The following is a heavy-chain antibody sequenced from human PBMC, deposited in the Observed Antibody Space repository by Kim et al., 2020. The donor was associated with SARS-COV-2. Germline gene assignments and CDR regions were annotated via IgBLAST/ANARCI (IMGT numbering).Heavy chain of an antibody. J-gene: IGHJ6*02. D-gene: IGHD2-21*01. V-gene: IGHV3-30-3*01. Sequence: GGSLRLSCAASGFTFSSYVMHWVRQAPGKGLEWVAVISNNGNNKYYADSVKGRFTISRDNSKNTLYLQMDSLRAEDTAVYYCARESGGAIGGIDVWGQGTTVTVSS. CDR3: ARESGGAIGGIDV. CDR1: GFTFSSYV. CDR2: ISNNGNNK.